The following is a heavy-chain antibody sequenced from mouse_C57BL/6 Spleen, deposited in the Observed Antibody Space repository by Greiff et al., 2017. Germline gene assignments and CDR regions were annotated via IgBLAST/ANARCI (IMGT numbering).Heavy chain of an antibody. CDR2: IWIAGST. D-gene: IGHD2-12*01. CDR3: ARKGCSNDVYYAMDY. CDR1: GFSLTSYG. J-gene: IGHJ4*01. V-gene: IGHV2-2*01. Sequence: VKLQESGPGLVQPSQSLSITCTVSGFSLTSYGVHWVRQSPGKGLEWMGVIWIAGSTDYNAAFISRLSISKDNTKIQVFFKMNSLQAADTAIYYCARKGCSNDVYYAMDYWGQGTSVTVSS.